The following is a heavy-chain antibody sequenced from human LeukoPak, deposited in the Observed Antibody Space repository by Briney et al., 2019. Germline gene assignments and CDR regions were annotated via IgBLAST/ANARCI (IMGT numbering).Heavy chain of an antibody. V-gene: IGHV5-51*01. J-gene: IGHJ4*02. CDR1: GYSFTSYW. CDR3: ASIPTTGTAFFDY. D-gene: IGHD4-11*01. Sequence: GESLKISCKGSGYSFTSYWIGWVRQMPGKGLEWMRIIYPGDSDTRYSPSFQGQVTISADKSISTAYLQWSSLKASDTAMYYCASIPTTGTAFFDYWGQGTLVTVSS. CDR2: IYPGDSDT.